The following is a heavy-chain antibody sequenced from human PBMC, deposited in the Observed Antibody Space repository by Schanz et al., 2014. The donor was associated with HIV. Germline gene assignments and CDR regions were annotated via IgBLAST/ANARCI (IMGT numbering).Heavy chain of an antibody. J-gene: IGHJ4*02. CDR3: AKAAVTDYLDY. CDR2: IWHDGNNK. V-gene: IGHV3-33*06. D-gene: IGHD2-21*02. CDR1: GFTFSTYA. Sequence: QVQLVESGGGVVQPGRSLRVSCAASGFTFSTYAMHWARQAPGKGLEWVAVIWHDGNNKYYADSVKGRTTISRDNSKNTLYLQMNSLRVDDTAVYYCAKAAVTDYLDYWGQGTLVTVSS.